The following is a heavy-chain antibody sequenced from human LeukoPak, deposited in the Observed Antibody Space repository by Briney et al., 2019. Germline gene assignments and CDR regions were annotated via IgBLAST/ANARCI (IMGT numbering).Heavy chain of an antibody. CDR1: GGTFSSYA. Sequence: SVKVSCKASGGTFSSYAISWVRQAPGQGLEWMGRIIPILGIANYAQKFQGRVTITADKSTSTAYMELSSLRSEDTAVYYCARAPERVWELLGGFDPWGQGTLVTVSS. CDR3: ARAPERVWELLGGFDP. J-gene: IGHJ5*02. CDR2: IIPILGIA. D-gene: IGHD1-26*01. V-gene: IGHV1-69*04.